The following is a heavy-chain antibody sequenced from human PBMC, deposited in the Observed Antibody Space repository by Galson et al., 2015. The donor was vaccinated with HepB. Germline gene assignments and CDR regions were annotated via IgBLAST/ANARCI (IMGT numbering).Heavy chain of an antibody. CDR3: ATAAAARRNYYYYYMDV. V-gene: IGHV1-69-2*01. CDR2: VDPEDGET. D-gene: IGHD6-13*01. CDR1: GYTFTDYY. J-gene: IGHJ6*03. Sequence: VKVSCKVSGYTFTDYYMHWVQQAPGKGLEWMGLVDPEDGETIYAEKFQGRVTITADTSTDTAYMELSSLRSEDTAVYYCATAAAARRNYYYYYMDVWGKGTTVTVSS.